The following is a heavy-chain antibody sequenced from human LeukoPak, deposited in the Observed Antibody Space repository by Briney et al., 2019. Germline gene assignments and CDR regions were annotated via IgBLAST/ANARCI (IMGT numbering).Heavy chain of an antibody. J-gene: IGHJ4*02. Sequence: SETLSLTCTVSGGSISSGDYYWGWIRQPPGKGLEWIGYIFYTGSTYYNPSLKSRVTISVNTSKNQFSLRLSSVTAADTAVYYCASLAYYSFDYWGQGTLVTVSS. CDR2: IFYTGST. D-gene: IGHD2-21*01. CDR3: ASLAYYSFDY. CDR1: GGSISSGDYY. V-gene: IGHV4-30-4*01.